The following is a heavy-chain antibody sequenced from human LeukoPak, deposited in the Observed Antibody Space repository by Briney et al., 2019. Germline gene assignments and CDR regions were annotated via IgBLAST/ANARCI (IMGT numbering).Heavy chain of an antibody. V-gene: IGHV3-13*01. Sequence: PGGSLRLSCAASGFTVSSYDMHWVRQATGKGLEWVSAIGTAGDTYYPGSVKGRFTISRENAKNSLYLQMNSLRAGDTAVYYCARESYYYGMDVWGQGTTVTVSS. CDR1: GFTVSSYD. J-gene: IGHJ6*02. CDR2: IGTAGDT. CDR3: ARESYYYGMDV.